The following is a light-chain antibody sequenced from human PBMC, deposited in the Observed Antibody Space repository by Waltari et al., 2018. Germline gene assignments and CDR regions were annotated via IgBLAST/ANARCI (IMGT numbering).Light chain of an antibody. CDR2: EVS. J-gene: IGLJ2*01. V-gene: IGLV2-14*01. CDR1: SSDVGGYND. CDR3: SSYTSSSTYVV. Sequence: QSALTQPASVSGSPGQSITISCTGTSSDVGGYNDLSWYQQHPVKAPKLMIYEVSKRPFGVSNRFSGPKSGNTASLTISGLQAEDEADYYCSSYTSSSTYVVFGGGTKLTVL.